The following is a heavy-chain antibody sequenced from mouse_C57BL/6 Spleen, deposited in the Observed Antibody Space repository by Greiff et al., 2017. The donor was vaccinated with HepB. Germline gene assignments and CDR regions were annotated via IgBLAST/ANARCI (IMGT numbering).Heavy chain of an antibody. J-gene: IGHJ4*01. Sequence: EVKLVESGAELVRPGASVKLSCTASGFNIKDYYMHWVKQRPEQGLEWIGRIDPEDGDTEYAPKFQGKATMTADTSSNTAYLQLSSLTSEDTAVYYCTTYGYDGYYAMDYWGQGTSVTVSS. CDR1: GFNIKDYY. V-gene: IGHV14-1*01. D-gene: IGHD2-2*01. CDR2: IDPEDGDT. CDR3: TTYGYDGYYAMDY.